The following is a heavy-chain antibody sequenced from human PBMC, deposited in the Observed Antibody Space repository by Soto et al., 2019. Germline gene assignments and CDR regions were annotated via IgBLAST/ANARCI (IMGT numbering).Heavy chain of an antibody. CDR2: MNPNSGNT. D-gene: IGHD3-3*01. CDR3: ASFGPYYYYMDV. V-gene: IGHV1-8*01. CDR1: GYTFTSYD. Sequence: ASVKVSCKASGYTFTSYDINCVRQATGQGLEWMGWMNPNSGNTGYAQKFQGRVTMTRNTSISTAYMELSSLRSEDTAVYYCASFGPYYYYMDVWGKGTTVTVSS. J-gene: IGHJ6*03.